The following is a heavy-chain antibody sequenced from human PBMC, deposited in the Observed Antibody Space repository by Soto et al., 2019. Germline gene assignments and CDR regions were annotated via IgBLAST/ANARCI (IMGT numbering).Heavy chain of an antibody. Sequence: SETLSLTCTVSGGSISSSSYYWGWIRQPPGKGLEWIGSIYYSGSTYYNPSLKSRVTISVDTSKNQFSLKLSSVTAADTAVYYCARHWYTVSRGWFDPWGQGTLVTVSS. CDR2: IYYSGST. CDR1: GGSISSSSYY. D-gene: IGHD4-17*01. J-gene: IGHJ5*02. V-gene: IGHV4-39*01. CDR3: ARHWYTVSRGWFDP.